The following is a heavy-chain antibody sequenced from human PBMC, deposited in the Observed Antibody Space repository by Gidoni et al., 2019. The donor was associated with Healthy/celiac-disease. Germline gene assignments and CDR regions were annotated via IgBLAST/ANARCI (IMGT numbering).Heavy chain of an antibody. CDR1: GFTFSSYG. Sequence: QVQLVESGGGVVQPGRSLRLSCAASGFTFSSYGMHWVRQAPGKGLEWVAVIWYDGSNKYYADSVRGRFTISRDNSKNTLYLQMNSLRAEDTAVYYCARDSMGFDVWGKGTTVTVSS. CDR3: ARDSMGFDV. D-gene: IGHD1-26*01. V-gene: IGHV3-33*01. CDR2: IWYDGSNK. J-gene: IGHJ6*04.